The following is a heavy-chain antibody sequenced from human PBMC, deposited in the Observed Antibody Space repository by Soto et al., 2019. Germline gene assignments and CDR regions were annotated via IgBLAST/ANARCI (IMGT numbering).Heavy chain of an antibody. J-gene: IGHJ4*02. Sequence: EVQLVESGGGLVQPGGSLRLSCAASGFTFSKYWMHWVRQTPGKGLVWVSRIDAAGSLTTYADSVRGRFTISRDNAKNTVYLQMNNLRAEDTAVYYCVRDQTMAGPTTFDYCGQGTLVTVSS. V-gene: IGHV3-74*01. CDR2: IDAAGSLT. D-gene: IGHD6-19*01. CDR3: VRDQTMAGPTTFDY. CDR1: GFTFSKYW.